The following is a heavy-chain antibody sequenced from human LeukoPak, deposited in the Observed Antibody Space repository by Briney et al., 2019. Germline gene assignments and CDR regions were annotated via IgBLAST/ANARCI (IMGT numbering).Heavy chain of an antibody. V-gene: IGHV4-38-2*01. J-gene: IGHJ5*02. CDR3: ARAPYGELLFGWFDP. CDR1: GYSLSSGYY. D-gene: IGHD3-10*01. Sequence: SETLSLTCAVSGYSLSSGYYWGWIRQPPGKGLEWIGSIYHSGSTYYNPSLKSRVTISVDTSKNQFSLKLSSVTAADTAVYYCARAPYGELLFGWFDPWGQGTLVTVSS. CDR2: IYHSGST.